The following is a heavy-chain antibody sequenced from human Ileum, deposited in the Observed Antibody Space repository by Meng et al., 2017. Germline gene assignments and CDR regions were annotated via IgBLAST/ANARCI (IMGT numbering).Heavy chain of an antibody. CDR2: INHSGST. Sequence: QVQLQRWGAGLLKPSETLSLTCAVYGGSFSGYYWSWIRQSPGKGLEWIGEINHSGSTNYNPSLKSRVTISVDTSKNQFSLKLSSVTAADTAVYYCSRTSYYDNSGYYPGWGQGTLVTVSS. V-gene: IGHV4-34*01. CDR3: SRTSYYDNSGYYPG. CDR1: GGSFSGYY. D-gene: IGHD3-22*01. J-gene: IGHJ4*02.